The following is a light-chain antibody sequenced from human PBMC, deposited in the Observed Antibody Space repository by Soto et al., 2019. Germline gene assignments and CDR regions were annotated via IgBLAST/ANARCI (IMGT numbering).Light chain of an antibody. CDR2: WAS. J-gene: IGKJ1*01. Sequence: DIVMTQSPDSLAVSLGERATINCKSSQNILYNSNNKNFLAWYQQKPGQPPKVLIYWASTRESGVPDRFSGSGSETDFTLTISSLQAGDFATYYCQHYNTYPWTFGHGTKVDIK. CDR3: QHYNTYPWT. CDR1: QNILYNSNNKNF. V-gene: IGKV4-1*01.